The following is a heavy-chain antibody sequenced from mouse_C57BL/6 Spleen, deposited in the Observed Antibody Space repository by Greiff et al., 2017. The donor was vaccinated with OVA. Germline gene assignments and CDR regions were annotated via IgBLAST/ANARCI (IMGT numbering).Heavy chain of an antibody. CDR1: GYSITSYY. CDR3: ARRWDYVEGYFDY. CDR2: ISYSGST. D-gene: IGHD2-4*01. V-gene: IGHV3-8*01. J-gene: IGHJ2*01. Sequence: EVQGVESGPGLAKPSQTLSLTCSVTGYSITSYYWNWIRKFPGNKLEYMGYISYSGSTYYNPSLKSRISITRDTSKNQYYLQLTSVTTEDTATYYCARRWDYVEGYFDYWGQSTTLTVSS.